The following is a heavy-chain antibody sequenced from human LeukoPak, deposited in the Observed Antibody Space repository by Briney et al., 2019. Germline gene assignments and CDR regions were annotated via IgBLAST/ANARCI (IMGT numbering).Heavy chain of an antibody. CDR2: IKSKTDGGTT. D-gene: IGHD3-10*01. J-gene: IGHJ4*02. Sequence: PGGSLRLSCAASGFTFSNAWMSWVRQAPGKGLEWVGRIKSKTDGGTTDYAAPVKGRFTISRDDSKNTLYLQMNSLKTEDTAVYCCTTGLGLLWFGEDYWGQGTLVTVSS. CDR3: TTGLGLLWFGEDY. CDR1: GFTFSNAW. V-gene: IGHV3-15*01.